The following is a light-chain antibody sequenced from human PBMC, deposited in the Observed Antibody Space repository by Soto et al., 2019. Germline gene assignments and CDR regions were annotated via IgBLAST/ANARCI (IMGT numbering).Light chain of an antibody. J-gene: IGKJ3*01. Sequence: EIVLTQSPATLSLSPGERATLSCRASQSVSSYLAWYQQKPGQAPRLLIYDASTRATGIPARFSGSGSGTDFTLTISSLEPEDFAVYYCQQRSNWLPFTFGPGTKVDIK. CDR1: QSVSSY. CDR2: DAS. V-gene: IGKV3-11*01. CDR3: QQRSNWLPFT.